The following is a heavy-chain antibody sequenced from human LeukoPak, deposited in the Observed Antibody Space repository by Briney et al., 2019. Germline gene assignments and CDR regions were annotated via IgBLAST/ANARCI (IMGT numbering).Heavy chain of an antibody. Sequence: PSETLSLTCTASGGSISSSSYYLDWIRQPPGKGLEWIGSTYYVGSTYYNPSLKSRVTVSVDTSKNQFSLKLSSVTAADTAVYYCAARSPYLWGHGADYWGQGTVVTVSS. V-gene: IGHV4-39*01. CDR2: TYYVGST. D-gene: IGHD2-21*01. J-gene: IGHJ4*02. CDR1: GGSISSSSYY. CDR3: AARSPYLWGHGADY.